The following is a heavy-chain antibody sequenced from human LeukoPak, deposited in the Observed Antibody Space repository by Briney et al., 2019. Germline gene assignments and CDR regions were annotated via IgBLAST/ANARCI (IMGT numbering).Heavy chain of an antibody. D-gene: IGHD3-10*01. CDR1: GASVSSGPFF. J-gene: IGHJ3*02. Sequence: SETLSLTCTVSGASVSSGPFFWSWIRQPAGKGVEWIGRVYSSGGPNYNPSLKSRVTVSTDTSKNQFSLKLSSVTATDTAMYYCARERAGEGALDIWGQGKMVTVSP. CDR2: VYSSGGP. V-gene: IGHV4-61*02. CDR3: ARERAGEGALDI.